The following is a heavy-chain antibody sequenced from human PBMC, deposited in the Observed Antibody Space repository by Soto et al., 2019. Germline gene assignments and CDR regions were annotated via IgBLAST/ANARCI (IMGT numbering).Heavy chain of an antibody. CDR1: GYSFTSYW. J-gene: IGHJ6*02. D-gene: IGHD4-17*01. Sequence: GESMKISCKGSGYSFTSYWISWVRQMPGKGLEWMGRIDPSDSYTNYSPSFQGHVTISADKSISTAYLQWSSLKASDTAMYYCARLDYGDSRGYYYYYGMDVWGQGTTVTVSS. CDR3: ARLDYGDSRGYYYYYGMDV. V-gene: IGHV5-10-1*01. CDR2: IDPSDSYT.